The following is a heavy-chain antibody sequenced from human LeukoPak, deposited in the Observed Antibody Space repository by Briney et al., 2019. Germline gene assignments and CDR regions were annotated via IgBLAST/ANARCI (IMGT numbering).Heavy chain of an antibody. Sequence: GRSLRLSRASSGYSVGTNYMTWVRQAPGKGLEWVSMIYAGGNTYYRDSVKGRSTISRDSSKNTVFLHMSGLRDDDTAVYYCVGGHDLGFEFWGQGTLVIVSS. CDR1: GYSVGTNY. V-gene: IGHV3-53*01. CDR2: IYAGGNT. J-gene: IGHJ5*01. CDR3: VGGHDLGFEF. D-gene: IGHD4-23*01.